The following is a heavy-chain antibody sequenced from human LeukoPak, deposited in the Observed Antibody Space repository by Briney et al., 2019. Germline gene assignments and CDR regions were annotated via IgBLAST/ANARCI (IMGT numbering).Heavy chain of an antibody. Sequence: SETLSLTCTVSGGSISSGGYYWSWIRQHPGKGLEWIGYIYYSGSTYYNPSLKGRVTISVDTSKNQFSLKLSSVIAADTAVYYCARVEGIYGSGSYYQIYGMDVWGQGTTVTVSS. J-gene: IGHJ6*02. CDR2: IYYSGST. V-gene: IGHV4-31*03. CDR1: GGSISSGGYY. CDR3: ARVEGIYGSGSYYQIYGMDV. D-gene: IGHD3-10*01.